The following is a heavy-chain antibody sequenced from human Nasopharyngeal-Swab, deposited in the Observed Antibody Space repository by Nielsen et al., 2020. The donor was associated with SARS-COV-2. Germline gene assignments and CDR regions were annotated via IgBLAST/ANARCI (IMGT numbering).Heavy chain of an antibody. J-gene: IGHJ4*02. CDR2: ISSNGGST. CDR3: ARDTY. Sequence: WIRQPPGKGLEYVSAISSNGGSTYYADSVKGRFTISRDNSKNTLYLQMNSLRAEDTAVYYCARDTYWGQGTLVTVSS. V-gene: IGHV3-64*04.